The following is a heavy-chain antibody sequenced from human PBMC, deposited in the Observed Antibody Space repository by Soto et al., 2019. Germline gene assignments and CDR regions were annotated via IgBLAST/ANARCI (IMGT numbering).Heavy chain of an antibody. V-gene: IGHV1-69*01. D-gene: IGHD3-16*01. CDR2: IIPVFDKA. Sequence: QVQLVQSGADVKKPESSVKVSCKTSGGSFGSSAISWVRQAPAQGLEWMGEIIPVFDKANYAQNFQGRLTITADELTGTVFMELRSLRSEDTAVYFCARLRRDWGDAFDLWGLGTFVTVSS. CDR1: GGSFGSSA. CDR3: ARLRRDWGDAFDL. J-gene: IGHJ3*01.